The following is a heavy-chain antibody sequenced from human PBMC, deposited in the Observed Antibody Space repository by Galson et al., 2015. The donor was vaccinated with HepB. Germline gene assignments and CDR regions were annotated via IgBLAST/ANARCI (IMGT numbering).Heavy chain of an antibody. CDR1: GFPFSSYA. Sequence: SLRLSCAASGFPFSSYAISWVRQAPGEGLEWVSSISGSGGSTYYADSVKGRFTISRDSSKNTLYLQINSLRAEDTAVYYCAVPPSIAAAGKGKYFFDYWGQGTLVTVSS. J-gene: IGHJ4*02. D-gene: IGHD6-13*01. CDR2: ISGSGGST. CDR3: AVPPSIAAAGKGKYFFDY. V-gene: IGHV3-23*01.